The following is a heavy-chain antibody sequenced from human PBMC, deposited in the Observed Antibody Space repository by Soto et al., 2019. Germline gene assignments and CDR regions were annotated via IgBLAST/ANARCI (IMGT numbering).Heavy chain of an antibody. CDR1: GFTFINYA. D-gene: IGHD2-2*01. V-gene: IGHV3-23*01. CDR3: AKDPPLGKAYCTSTNCYEDFDI. J-gene: IGHJ3*02. CDR2: ISSSGDTT. Sequence: GGSLRLSCAASGFTFINYAMSWVRQAPGKGLEWVSAISSSGDTTYSADSVKGRFTISRDNSKNTLYLQMNGLRAEDTAVYYCAKDPPLGKAYCTSTNCYEDFDIWGQGTMVTVSS.